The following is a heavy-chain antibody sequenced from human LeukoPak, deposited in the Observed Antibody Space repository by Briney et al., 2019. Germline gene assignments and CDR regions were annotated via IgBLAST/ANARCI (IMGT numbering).Heavy chain of an antibody. CDR1: GFTFSSYA. CDR3: ARAPPNYYDSSGYYLFSYAFDI. V-gene: IGHV3-30-3*01. Sequence: GGSLRLSCAASGFTFSSYAMHWVRQAPGKGLEWVAVISYDGSNKYYADSVKGRFTISRDNSKNTLYLQMSSLRAEDTAVYYCARAPPNYYDSSGYYLFSYAFDIWGQGTMVTVSS. D-gene: IGHD3-22*01. CDR2: ISYDGSNK. J-gene: IGHJ3*02.